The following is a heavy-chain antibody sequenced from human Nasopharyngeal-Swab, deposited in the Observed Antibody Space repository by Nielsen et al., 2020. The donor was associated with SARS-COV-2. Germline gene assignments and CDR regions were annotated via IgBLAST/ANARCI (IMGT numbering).Heavy chain of an antibody. CDR2: ISSSGSTI. J-gene: IGHJ4*02. V-gene: IGHV3-11*01. Sequence: GESLKISCAASGFTVSSNYMSWVRQAPGKGLEWVSYISSSGSTIYYADSVKGRFTISRDNAKNSLYLQMNSLRAEDTAVYYCARDETSGQWLVTPFDYWGQGTLVTVSS. CDR1: GFTVSSNY. CDR3: ARDETSGQWLVTPFDY. D-gene: IGHD6-19*01.